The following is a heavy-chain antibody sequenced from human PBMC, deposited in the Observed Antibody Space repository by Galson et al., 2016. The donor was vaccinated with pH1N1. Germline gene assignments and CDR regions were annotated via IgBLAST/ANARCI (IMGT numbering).Heavy chain of an antibody. CDR1: GFTFNKYG. CDR2: ISYDGSNK. J-gene: IGHJ4*02. CDR3: AKVGRGSSWRCFDY. Sequence: SLRLSCAASGFTFNKYGMHWVRQAPGKGLEWVAVISYDGSNKYYADSVKGRFTISRDDSKNMLYLQMSSLRVEDTAVYYCAKVGRGSSWRCFDYWGQGTLVSVSS. V-gene: IGHV3-30*18. D-gene: IGHD6-13*01.